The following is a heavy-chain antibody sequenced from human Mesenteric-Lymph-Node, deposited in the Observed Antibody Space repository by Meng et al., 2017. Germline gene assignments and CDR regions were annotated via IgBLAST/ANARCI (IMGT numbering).Heavy chain of an antibody. D-gene: IGHD3-16*01. CDR1: GFPFSIFW. CDR3: AKRFGDHDAFFDY. Sequence: GESLKISCAASGFPFSIFWIYWMRQVPGEGLVWVSRVSGDGSVTNYADFVKARFTISRDNADNIVYLQMNSLTADDSAVYYCAKRFGDHDAFFDYWGQGTLVTVSS. J-gene: IGHJ4*02. CDR2: VSGDGSVT. V-gene: IGHV3-74*01.